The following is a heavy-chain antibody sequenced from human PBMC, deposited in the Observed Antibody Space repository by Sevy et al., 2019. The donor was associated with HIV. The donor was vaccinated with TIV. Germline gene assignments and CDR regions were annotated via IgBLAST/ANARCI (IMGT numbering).Heavy chain of an antibody. Sequence: GGSLRLSCAASGFTFSNYAMNWVRQAPGKGLEWVSTIFDSFYGSGDITYYADSVKGRFTISRDNSKNTGFLQMNSLRAEDTAIDYCAGWRYDSSGSFDAFDIWGQGTMVTVSS. CDR3: AGWRYDSSGSFDAFDI. J-gene: IGHJ3*02. CDR1: GFTFSNYA. V-gene: IGHV3-23*01. CDR2: IFDSFYGSGDIT. D-gene: IGHD3-22*01.